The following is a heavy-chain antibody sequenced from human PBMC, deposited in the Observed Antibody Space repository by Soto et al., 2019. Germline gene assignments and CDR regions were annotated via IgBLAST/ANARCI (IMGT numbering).Heavy chain of an antibody. CDR2: INHSGST. D-gene: IGHD1-26*01. CDR1: GGAFSGYY. CDR3: ARCGGSYGEVDY. Sequence: PSETLSLTCAVYGGAFSGYYWSWIRQPPGKGLEWIGEINHSGSTNYNPSLKSRVTISVDTSKNQFSLKLSSVTAADTAVYYCARCGGSYGEVDYWGQGTLVTVSS. J-gene: IGHJ4*02. V-gene: IGHV4-34*01.